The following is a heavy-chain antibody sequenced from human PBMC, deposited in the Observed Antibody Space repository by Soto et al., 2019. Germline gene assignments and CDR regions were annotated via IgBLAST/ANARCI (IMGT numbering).Heavy chain of an antibody. CDR2: IYSDGST. J-gene: IGHJ4*02. V-gene: IGHV3-53*01. CDR1: GFTVSSKY. Sequence: GGSLRLSCAASGFTVSSKYMSWVRQAPGKGLEWVSVIYSDGSTYYADSVKGRFTISRDNSKNTLYLQMNSLRAEDTAVYYCAKERGPTYSFDYWGQGTLVTVSS. CDR3: AKERGPTYSFDY. D-gene: IGHD2-21*01.